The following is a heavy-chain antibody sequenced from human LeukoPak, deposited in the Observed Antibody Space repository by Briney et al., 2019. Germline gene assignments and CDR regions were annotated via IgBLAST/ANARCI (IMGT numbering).Heavy chain of an antibody. CDR3: AREPYIAAAGTDYYYGMDV. D-gene: IGHD6-13*01. V-gene: IGHV3-30*04. CDR1: GFTFSSYA. J-gene: IGHJ6*04. CDR2: ISYDGSNK. Sequence: GGSLRLSCAASGFTFSSYAMHWVRQAPGKGLEWVEVISYDGSNKYYADSVKGRFTISRDNSKNTLYLQMNSLRAEDTAVYYCAREPYIAAAGTDYYYGMDVWGKGTTVTVSS.